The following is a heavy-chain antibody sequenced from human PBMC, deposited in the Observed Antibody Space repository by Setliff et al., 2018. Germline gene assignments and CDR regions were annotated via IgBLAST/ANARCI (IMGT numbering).Heavy chain of an antibody. CDR2: IHGTEGT. J-gene: IGHJ4*02. CDR3: ARGYYNGRGYYYLPCSFDS. V-gene: IGHV4-59*08. D-gene: IGHD3-9*01. CDR1: GGGSINNYY. Sequence: TSETLSLTCTVSGGGSINNYYWSWVRQSPGKGLEWIGHIHGTEGTHYNPSLESRVTISRDKSPNQFSLMLRSVTAADTALYYCARGYYNGRGYYYLPCSFDSWGRGIVVTVSS.